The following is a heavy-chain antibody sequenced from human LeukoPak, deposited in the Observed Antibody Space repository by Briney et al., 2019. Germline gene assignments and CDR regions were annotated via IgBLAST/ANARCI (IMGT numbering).Heavy chain of an antibody. CDR1: GFTFGKYW. J-gene: IGHJ3*02. Sequence: PGGSLRLSCVASGFTFGKYWMSWVRQAPGKGLEWVANIKLDGSEKNYVDSVKGRFTISRDNTKNSLYLQMNSLRAEDTAVFYCARSEVAPFDIWGQGTMVTVSS. CDR2: IKLDGSEK. CDR3: ARSEVAPFDI. V-gene: IGHV3-7*03. D-gene: IGHD2-15*01.